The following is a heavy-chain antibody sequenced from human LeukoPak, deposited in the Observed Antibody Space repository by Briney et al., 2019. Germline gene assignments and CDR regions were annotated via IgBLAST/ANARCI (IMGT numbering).Heavy chain of an antibody. CDR2: SRSRGSDI. CDR1: GFTLRDYY. V-gene: IGHV3-11*01. D-gene: IGHD5-12*01. CDR3: ARERRSGYDAGTQHGPFAY. Sequence: GGSLRLSCAASGFTLRDYYMSGIRHARARGREGVSYSRSRGSDIYYADSVKGRFTISRDNAKTSLYLQMNSLRAEDTAVYYCARERRSGYDAGTQHGPFAYWGQGTLVTASS. J-gene: IGHJ4*02.